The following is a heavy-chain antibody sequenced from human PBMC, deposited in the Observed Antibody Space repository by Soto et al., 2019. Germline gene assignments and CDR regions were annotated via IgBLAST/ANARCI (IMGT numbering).Heavy chain of an antibody. CDR1: GFTFSSYG. Sequence: QVQLVESGGGVVQPGTSLRLSCAASGFTFSSYGMHWVRQAPGKGLEWVAFLWFDGNHKYYADSVKGRFSVSRDDSKNTLYLQMHSLRAEDTAVYNCARDRRLQGHWRDYFYRMDVWGLGTTVTVSS. CDR2: LWFDGNHK. V-gene: IGHV3-33*01. D-gene: IGHD1-1*01. J-gene: IGHJ6*02. CDR3: ARDRRLQGHWRDYFYRMDV.